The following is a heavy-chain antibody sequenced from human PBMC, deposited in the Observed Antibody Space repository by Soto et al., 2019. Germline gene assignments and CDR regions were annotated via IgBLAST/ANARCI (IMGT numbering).Heavy chain of an antibody. D-gene: IGHD5-12*01. V-gene: IGHV4-30-2*06. CDR1: GVAMTDGGYS. CDR3: ARGRGYDSFDF. Sequence: SETLSLTCGVSGVAMTDGGYSWSWIRQSPEKGLEWRGYIGHLETSYYNPSFNSRRSLSIDRTRNQLSLSRRSMTAGDKAVYYCARGRGYDSFDFWGQGIQVTVSS. CDR2: IGHLETS. J-gene: IGHJ4*02.